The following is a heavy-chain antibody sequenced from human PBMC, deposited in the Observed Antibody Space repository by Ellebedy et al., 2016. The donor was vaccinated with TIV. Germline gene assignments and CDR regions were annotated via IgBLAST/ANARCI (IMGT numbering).Heavy chain of an antibody. Sequence: SETLSLTCTVSGGSISSFYWSWIRQPPGKGLEWIGYVHDSGSTNYNPSLKTRVTILVDTSKKQFSLRLNSVTAADTAVYYCAGDYGAYFDYWGQGTLVTVSS. D-gene: IGHD4-17*01. CDR1: GGSISSFY. V-gene: IGHV4-59*12. J-gene: IGHJ4*02. CDR3: AGDYGAYFDY. CDR2: VHDSGST.